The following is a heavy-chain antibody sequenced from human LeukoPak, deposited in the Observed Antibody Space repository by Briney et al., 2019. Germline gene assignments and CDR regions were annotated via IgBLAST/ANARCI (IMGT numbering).Heavy chain of an antibody. CDR3: AKLGGPYGGDDY. D-gene: IGHD2-21*02. Sequence: GGSLRLSCAASGFTFSSYGMHWVRQAPGKGLEWVAVISYDGSNKYYADSVKGRFTISRDNSKNTLYLQMNSLRAEDTAVYYCAKLGGPYGGDDYWGQGTLVTVS. J-gene: IGHJ4*02. CDR2: ISYDGSNK. V-gene: IGHV3-30*18. CDR1: GFTFSSYG.